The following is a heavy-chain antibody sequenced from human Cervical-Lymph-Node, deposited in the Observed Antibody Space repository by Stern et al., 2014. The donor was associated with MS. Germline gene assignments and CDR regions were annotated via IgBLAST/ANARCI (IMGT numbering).Heavy chain of an antibody. J-gene: IGHJ4*02. CDR3: ARAERYYYDKSGYYHDY. V-gene: IGHV4-61*01. CDR1: GGSVSSGSYY. CDR2: NYYSGST. Sequence: QLQLQESGPGLVKPSETLSLTCTVSGGSVSSGSYYWSWMRQPPGKGLVWIGYNYYSGSTNYNPSLKSRVTISVDTSKNQFSLKLSSVTAADTAVYYCARAERYYYDKSGYYHDYWGQGTLVTVSS. D-gene: IGHD3-22*01.